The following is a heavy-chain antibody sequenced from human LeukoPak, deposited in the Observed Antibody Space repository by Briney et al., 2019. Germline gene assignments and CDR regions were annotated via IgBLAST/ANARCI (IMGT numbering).Heavy chain of an antibody. D-gene: IGHD3-16*01. J-gene: IGHJ6*03. Sequence: SETLSLTCTVSGGSISSYYWSWIRQPAGKGLEWTGRIYTSGSTNYNPSLKSRVTMSVDTSKNQFSLNLSSVTAADTAVYYCARGGSFWGRYNYYYYMDVWGKGTTVTVSS. CDR1: GGSISSYY. CDR3: ARGGSFWGRYNYYYYMDV. CDR2: IYTSGST. V-gene: IGHV4-4*07.